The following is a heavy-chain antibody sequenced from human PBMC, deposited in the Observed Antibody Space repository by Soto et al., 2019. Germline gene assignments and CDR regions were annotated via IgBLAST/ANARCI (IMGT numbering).Heavy chain of an antibody. CDR2: IWYDGSNK. Sequence: QVQLVESGGGVVQPGRSLRLSCAASGFTFSSYGMHWVRQAPGKGLEWVAVIWYDGSNKYYADSVKGRFTISRDNSKNTLYLQMNSLRAEDTAVYYCARDLIRDWYFDLWGRGTLVTVSS. D-gene: IGHD3-16*01. V-gene: IGHV3-33*01. CDR1: GFTFSSYG. CDR3: ARDLIRDWYFDL. J-gene: IGHJ2*01.